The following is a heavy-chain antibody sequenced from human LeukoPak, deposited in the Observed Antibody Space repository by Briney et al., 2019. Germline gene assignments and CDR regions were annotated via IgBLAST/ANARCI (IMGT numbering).Heavy chain of an antibody. CDR3: ARDIWDSSGRFFDY. J-gene: IGHJ4*02. V-gene: IGHV3-53*01. CDR1: GFAVSSNY. Sequence: SGGSLRLSCAASGFAVSSNYMSWVRQAPGKGLEWVSVIYSGGSTYYADSVKGRFTISRDNSKNTLYLQMNSLRAEDPAVYYCARDIWDSSGRFFDYWGQGTLVTVSS. D-gene: IGHD3-22*01. CDR2: IYSGGST.